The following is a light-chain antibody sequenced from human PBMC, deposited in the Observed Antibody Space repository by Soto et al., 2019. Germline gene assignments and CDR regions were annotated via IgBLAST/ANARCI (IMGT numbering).Light chain of an antibody. CDR1: SSDVGGYNY. J-gene: IGLJ1*01. CDR3: SSFRTGTVYV. CDR2: DVS. V-gene: IGLV2-14*03. Sequence: QSALTQPASVSGSPGQSITISYTGTSSDVGGYNYVSWYQLHPGKAPRLMIFDVSNRPSGVSNRFSGSKSGNTASLSISGLQAEDEADYYCSSFRTGTVYVFGTGTKVTVL.